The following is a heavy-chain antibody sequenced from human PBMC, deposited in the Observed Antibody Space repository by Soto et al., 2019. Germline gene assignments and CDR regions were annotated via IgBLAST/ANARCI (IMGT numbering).Heavy chain of an antibody. J-gene: IGHJ4*02. CDR2: IIPIFGTA. Sequence: ASVKVSCKASGGTFSSYAISWVRQAPGQGLEWMGGIIPIFGTANYAQKFQGRVTITADESTSTAYMALSSLRSEDTAVYYCASPRLPSGYDQFVYWGQGTLVTVSS. D-gene: IGHD5-12*01. CDR1: GGTFSSYA. V-gene: IGHV1-69*13. CDR3: ASPRLPSGYDQFVY.